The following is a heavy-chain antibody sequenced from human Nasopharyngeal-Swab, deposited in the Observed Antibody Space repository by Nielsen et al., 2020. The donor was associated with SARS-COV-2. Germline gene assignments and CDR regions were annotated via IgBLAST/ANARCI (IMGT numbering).Heavy chain of an antibody. D-gene: IGHD5-18*01. Sequence: SETLSLTCTVSGGSISSYYWSWIRQFPGKGLEWIGYIYYSGSTNYNPSLKSRVTISVDTSKNQFSLKLNSVTAADTAVYYCARSSGGYSYGVPYYFDYWGQGTLVTASS. CDR3: ARSSGGYSYGVPYYFDY. J-gene: IGHJ4*02. CDR1: GGSISSYY. V-gene: IGHV4-59*13. CDR2: IYYSGST.